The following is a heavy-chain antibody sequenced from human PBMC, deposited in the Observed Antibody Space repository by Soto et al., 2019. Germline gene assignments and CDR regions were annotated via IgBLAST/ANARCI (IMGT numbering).Heavy chain of an antibody. V-gene: IGHV3-30*18. D-gene: IGHD3-10*01. Sequence: QVQLVESGGGVVQPGRSLRLSCAASGFTFSSYGMHWVRQAPGKGLEWVAVISYDGSNKYYADSVKGRFTISRDNSKNTLYLQMNSLRAEDTAVYYCAKDGDLYSGYFDYWGQGTLVTVSS. J-gene: IGHJ4*02. CDR3: AKDGDLYSGYFDY. CDR2: ISYDGSNK. CDR1: GFTFSSYG.